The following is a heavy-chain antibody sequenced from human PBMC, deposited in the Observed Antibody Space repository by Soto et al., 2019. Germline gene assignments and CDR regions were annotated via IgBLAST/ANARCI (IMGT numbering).Heavy chain of an antibody. Sequence: SQTLSLTCAISGGSVSSNSAAWNWIRQSPSRGLEWLGRTYYRSKWYNDYAVSVKSRITINPDTSKNQFSLQLNSVTPEDTAVYYCARDTTVTDPYCYYYGMDVWGQGTTVTVSS. V-gene: IGHV6-1*01. D-gene: IGHD4-17*01. CDR3: ARDTTVTDPYCYYYGMDV. CDR2: TYYRSKWYN. CDR1: GGSVSSNSAA. J-gene: IGHJ6*02.